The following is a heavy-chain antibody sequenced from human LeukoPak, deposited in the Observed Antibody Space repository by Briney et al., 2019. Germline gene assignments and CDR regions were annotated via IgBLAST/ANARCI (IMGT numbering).Heavy chain of an antibody. Sequence: SETLSLTCAVSGGSISSGGYSWSWIRQPPGKGLEWIGYIYHSGSTYYNPSLKSRVTISVDRSKNQFSLKLSSVTAADTAVYYCATSLLSRITMIVVAIDPWGQGTLVTVSS. CDR2: IYHSGST. J-gene: IGHJ5*02. CDR3: ATSLLSRITMIVVAIDP. V-gene: IGHV4-30-2*01. CDR1: GGSISSGGYS. D-gene: IGHD3-22*01.